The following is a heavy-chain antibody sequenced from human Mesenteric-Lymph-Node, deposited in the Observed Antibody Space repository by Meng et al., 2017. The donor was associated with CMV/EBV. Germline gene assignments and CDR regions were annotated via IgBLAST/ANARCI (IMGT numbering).Heavy chain of an antibody. J-gene: IGHJ2*01. CDR1: FSSYA. D-gene: IGHD3-10*01. CDR3: ARPYYYGSGSYYMAGYFDL. V-gene: IGHV1-3*01. CDR2: INAGNGNT. Sequence: FSSYAMHWVRQAHGQRLEWMGWINAGNGNTKYSQKFQGRVTITRDTSASTAYMELSSLRSEDTAVYYCARPYYYGSGSYYMAGYFDLWGRGTLVTVSS.